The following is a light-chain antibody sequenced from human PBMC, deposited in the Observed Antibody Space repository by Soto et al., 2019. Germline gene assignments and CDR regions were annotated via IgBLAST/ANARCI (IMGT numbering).Light chain of an antibody. CDR3: QQRSNWPPIT. V-gene: IGKV3-11*01. CDR2: DAS. J-gene: IGKJ5*01. CDR1: QSVSSY. Sequence: EIVLTQSPAPLSLSPGERATLSCRARQSVSSYLAWYQQQPGQAPRLLIYDASNRATGIPARFSGSGSGTDFTLTISSLEPEDFAVYYCQQRSNWPPITFGQGTRLEIK.